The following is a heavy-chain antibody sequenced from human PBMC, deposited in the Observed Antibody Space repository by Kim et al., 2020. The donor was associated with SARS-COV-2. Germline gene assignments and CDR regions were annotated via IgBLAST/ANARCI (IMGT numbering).Heavy chain of an antibody. CDR2: ISYDGSNK. D-gene: IGHD3-22*01. J-gene: IGHJ6*02. Sequence: GGSLRLSCAASGFTFSSYAMHWVRQAPGKGLEWVAVISYDGSNKYYVDSVKGRFTISRDNTKNTLYLQMNSLRAEDTAVYYCARDLYYDSSGYYGYYYYGMDVWGQGTTVTVSS. CDR3: ARDLYYDSSGYYGYYYYGMDV. CDR1: GFTFSSYA. V-gene: IGHV3-30*04.